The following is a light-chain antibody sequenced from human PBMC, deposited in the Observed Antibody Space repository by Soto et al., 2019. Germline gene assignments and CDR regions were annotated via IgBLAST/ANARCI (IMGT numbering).Light chain of an antibody. J-gene: IGKJ4*01. CDR1: RTISGY. CDR2: AAF. V-gene: IGKV1-39*01. CDR3: QQSYSTPLT. Sequence: DIQMTQSPSSLSASVGDRVTISCRASRTISGYLNWYQQKPGTAPKLLIYAAFTLQSGVPSRFSGSGSGTDFTLTISSLQPEDFATYHCQQSYSTPLTVGGGTKLEIK.